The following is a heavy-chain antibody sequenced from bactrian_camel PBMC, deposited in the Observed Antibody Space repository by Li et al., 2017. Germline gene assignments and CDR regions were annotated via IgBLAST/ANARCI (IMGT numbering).Heavy chain of an antibody. Sequence: VQLVESGGGVVQPGGSLRLSCAASGFTLSSYAMGWVRQAPGKGLEWVSSINSGSDNTYYADSVKGRFTISRDDAKNTVYLQLTSLKTEDMAMYYCAKGGTWSPEYEYNHWGQGTQVTVS. J-gene: IGHJ4*01. CDR1: GFTLSSYA. D-gene: IGHD6*01. CDR2: INSGSDNT. CDR3: AKGGTWSPEYEYNH. V-gene: IGHV3S40*01.